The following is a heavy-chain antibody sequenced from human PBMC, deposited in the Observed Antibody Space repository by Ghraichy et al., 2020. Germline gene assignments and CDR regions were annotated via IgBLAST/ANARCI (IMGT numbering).Heavy chain of an antibody. D-gene: IGHD6-19*01. Sequence: ASVKVSCNAFGYPFPSYSMPSVRHALGNRLEGIVWINAGNGNTKYSQKFQGRVTITRDTSASTAYMELSSLRSEDTAVYYCARGLIAVAGYGMDVWGQGTTVTVSS. J-gene: IGHJ6*02. CDR2: INAGNGNT. CDR1: GYPFPSYS. V-gene: IGHV1-3*01. CDR3: ARGLIAVAGYGMDV.